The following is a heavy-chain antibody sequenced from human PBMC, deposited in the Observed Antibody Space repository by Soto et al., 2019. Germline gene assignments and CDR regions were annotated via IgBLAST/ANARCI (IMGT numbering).Heavy chain of an antibody. D-gene: IGHD1-20*01. CDR1: GGSISGSYYY. J-gene: IGHJ4*02. V-gene: IGHV4-39*01. Sequence: SETLSLTCAVSGGSISGSYYYWAWLRQSPGKGPEWKGSVFYTGFTSYNPSHESRVSVSVDTSKSQFSLKLSAVTAADTAVYYCATSQKGYNWNYFDHWGQGALVTVSS. CDR3: ATSQKGYNWNYFDH. CDR2: VFYTGFT.